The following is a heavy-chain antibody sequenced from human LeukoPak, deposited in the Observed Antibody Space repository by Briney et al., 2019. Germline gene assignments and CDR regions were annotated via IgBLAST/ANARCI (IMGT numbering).Heavy chain of an antibody. CDR1: GGTFSSYA. Sequence: ASVKVSCKASGGTFSSYAISWVRQAPGQGLEWMGGIIPIFGTANYAQKFRGRVTITADESTSTAYMELSSLRSEDTAVYYCARGGMWLYFDYWGQGTLVTVSS. V-gene: IGHV1-69*13. CDR2: IIPIFGTA. J-gene: IGHJ4*02. D-gene: IGHD5-12*01. CDR3: ARGGMWLYFDY.